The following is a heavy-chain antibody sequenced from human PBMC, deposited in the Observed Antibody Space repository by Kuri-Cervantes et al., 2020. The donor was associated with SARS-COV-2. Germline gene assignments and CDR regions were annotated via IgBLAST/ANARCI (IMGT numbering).Heavy chain of an antibody. CDR1: GFTFNDYS. Sequence: GGSLRLSCAASGFTFNDYSMLWVRQAPGKGLEWVSLITYNSVGTYYADSVKGRLTISRDNSKNSLYLQMNSLRTEDTALYFCAKDGYSSSLDYWGQGTLVTVSS. CDR3: AKDGYSSSLDY. J-gene: IGHJ4*02. V-gene: IGHV3-43*01. D-gene: IGHD6-13*01. CDR2: ITYNSVGT.